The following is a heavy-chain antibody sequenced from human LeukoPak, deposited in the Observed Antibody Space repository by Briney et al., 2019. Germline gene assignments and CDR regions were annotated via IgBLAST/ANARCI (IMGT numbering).Heavy chain of an antibody. V-gene: IGHV1-18*01. Sequence: EASVKVSCKASGYTFTSYGISWVRQAPGQGLEWMGWISAYNGNTNYAQKLQGRVTMTTDTSTSTAYMELSSLRSEDTAVYYCARVPSYSSSWSRVWFDPWGQGTLVTVSS. CDR1: GYTFTSYG. CDR3: ARVPSYSSSWSRVWFDP. D-gene: IGHD6-13*01. J-gene: IGHJ5*02. CDR2: ISAYNGNT.